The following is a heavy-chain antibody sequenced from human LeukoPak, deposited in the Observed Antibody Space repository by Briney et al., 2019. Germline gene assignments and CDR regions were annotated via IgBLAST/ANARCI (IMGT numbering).Heavy chain of an antibody. CDR2: INHYGST. Sequence: GSLRLSCAASGFTFSSYEMNWVRQPPGKGLEWIGEINHYGSTNYNPSLKSRITISVDTSKNQFSLKLSSVTAADTAVYYCARLPDYYSRHGAPGWGQGTLVTVSS. CDR1: GFTFSSYE. CDR3: ARLPDYYSRHGAPG. V-gene: IGHV4-34*01. D-gene: IGHD3-10*01. J-gene: IGHJ4*02.